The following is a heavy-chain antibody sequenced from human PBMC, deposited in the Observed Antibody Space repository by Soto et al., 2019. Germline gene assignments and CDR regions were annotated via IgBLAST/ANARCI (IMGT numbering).Heavy chain of an antibody. V-gene: IGHV4-34*01. CDR2: IGHSGSA. D-gene: IGHD2-15*01. CDR3: ARAGNCIVSSCPLASHYGMDV. CDR1: GGSFSCYY. J-gene: IGHJ6*02. Sequence: PSETLSLTCAVYGGSFSCYYWTWIRQPPGKGLEWVGEIGHSGSATYIPALKSRVTISVDTSNNQLSLRLSSVTAADPAVYCCARAGNCIVSSCPLASHYGMDVWGQGTTVTVSS.